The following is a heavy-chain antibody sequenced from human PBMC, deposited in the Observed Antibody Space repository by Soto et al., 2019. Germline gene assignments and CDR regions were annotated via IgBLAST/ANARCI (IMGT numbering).Heavy chain of an antibody. CDR1: GYTFTSYG. D-gene: IGHD5-12*01. J-gene: IGHJ5*02. Sequence: QVQLVQSGAEVKKPGVSVKVSCKASGYTFTSYGISWVRQAPGQGLEWMGWISAYNGNTNYAQKLQGRVTMTTDTSTSTAYMELRSLRSDDTAVYYCARRFVVATMPGSWFDPWGQGTLVTVSS. CDR2: ISAYNGNT. CDR3: ARRFVVATMPGSWFDP. V-gene: IGHV1-18*01.